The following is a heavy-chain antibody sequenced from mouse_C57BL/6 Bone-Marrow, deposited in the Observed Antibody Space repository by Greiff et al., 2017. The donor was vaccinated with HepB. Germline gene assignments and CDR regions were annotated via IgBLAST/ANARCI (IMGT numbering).Heavy chain of an antibody. CDR1: GFTFSSYG. CDR3: ARPLITTVVAGFDY. V-gene: IGHV5-6*01. D-gene: IGHD1-1*01. Sequence: EVQLQQSGGDLVKPGGSLKLSCAASGFTFSSYGMSWVRQTPDKRLEWVATISSGGSYTYYPDSVKGRFTISRDNAKNTLYLQMSSLKSEDTAMYYCARPLITTVVAGFDYWGQGTTLTVSS. J-gene: IGHJ2*01. CDR2: ISSGGSYT.